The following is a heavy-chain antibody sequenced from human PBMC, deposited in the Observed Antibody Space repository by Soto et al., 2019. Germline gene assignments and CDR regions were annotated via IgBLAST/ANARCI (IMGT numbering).Heavy chain of an antibody. CDR1: GDSMTSSNL. CDR3: ARSKATALDY. Sequence: PSETLSLTFTVSGDSMTSSNLWNWVRQPPGKGLEWIGEAHHNGRTNYNPSLRSRVTISVDMSQNHFPLQLTFVPPADTAVYYCARSKATALDYWGQGTLVTVSS. J-gene: IGHJ4*02. CDR2: AHHNGRT. V-gene: IGHV4-4*02.